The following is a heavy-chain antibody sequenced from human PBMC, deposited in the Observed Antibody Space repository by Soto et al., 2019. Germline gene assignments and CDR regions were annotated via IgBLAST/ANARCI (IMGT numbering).Heavy chain of an antibody. CDR2: INLDGSEK. J-gene: IGHJ6*02. D-gene: IGHD3-10*01. Sequence: GGSLRLSCAASGFIFSSYAMHWVRQTPGKGLEWVGNINLDGSEKYYAGFVKGRFTFSRDNVKNSLYLQMSSLRAEDTAVYYCTTGLGWVGFGMDVWGQGTTVTVSS. CDR1: GFIFSSYA. CDR3: TTGLGWVGFGMDV. V-gene: IGHV3-7*02.